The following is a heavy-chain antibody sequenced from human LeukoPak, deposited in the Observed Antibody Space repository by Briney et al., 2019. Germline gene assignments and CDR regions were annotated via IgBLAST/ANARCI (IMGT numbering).Heavy chain of an antibody. CDR3: ARHPSGSTTYYYYYYMDV. CDR2: IYTSGST. J-gene: IGHJ6*03. Sequence: LETLSLTCAVYGGSFSGYYWSWIRQPAGKGLEWIGRIYTSGSTNYNPSLKSRVTMSVDTSKNQFSLKLSSVTAADTAVYYCARHPSGSTTYYYYYYMDVWGKGTTVTISS. CDR1: GGSFSGYY. D-gene: IGHD1-26*01. V-gene: IGHV4-59*10.